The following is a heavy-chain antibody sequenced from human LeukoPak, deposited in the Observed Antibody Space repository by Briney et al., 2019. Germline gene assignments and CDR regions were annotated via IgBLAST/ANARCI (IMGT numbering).Heavy chain of an antibody. J-gene: IGHJ6*02. Sequence: SETLSLTRTLSCRSISSYYWSWIRHPAGKRVEWIGCIYTSGSTNYHPSLKTRVTMSVDTSKNQFSLKLSSVTAADTAVYYCAREPRVYYYYYGMDVWGQGTTVTVSS. V-gene: IGHV4-4*07. CDR3: AREPRVYYYYYGMDV. CDR2: IYTSGST. CDR1: CRSISSYY.